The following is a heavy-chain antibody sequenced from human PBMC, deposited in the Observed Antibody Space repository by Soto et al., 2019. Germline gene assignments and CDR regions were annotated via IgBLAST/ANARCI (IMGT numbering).Heavy chain of an antibody. CDR1: GGSISSSSYY. D-gene: IGHD3-10*01. CDR3: ARSYYGSGYYYMDV. V-gene: IGHV4-39*01. CDR2: IYYSGST. Sequence: CTVSGGSISSSSYYWGWIRQPPGKGLEWIGSIYYSGSTYYNPSLKSRVTISVDTSKNQFSLKLSSETAADTAVYYCARSYYGSGYYYMDVWGKGTTVTVSS. J-gene: IGHJ6*03.